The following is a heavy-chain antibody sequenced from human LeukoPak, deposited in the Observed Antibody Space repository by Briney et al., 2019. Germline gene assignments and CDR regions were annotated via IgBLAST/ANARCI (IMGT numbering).Heavy chain of an antibody. V-gene: IGHV1-18*01. CDR3: ARDYDLSYYYYGMDV. CDR2: ISAYNGNT. D-gene: IGHD3-3*01. Sequence: ASAKVSCKASGYTFTSYGISWVRQAPGQGLEWMGWISAYNGNTNYAQKLQGRVTMTTDTSTSTAYMELRSLRSDDTAVYYCARDYDLSYYYYGMDVWGQGTTVAVSS. J-gene: IGHJ6*02. CDR1: GYTFTSYG.